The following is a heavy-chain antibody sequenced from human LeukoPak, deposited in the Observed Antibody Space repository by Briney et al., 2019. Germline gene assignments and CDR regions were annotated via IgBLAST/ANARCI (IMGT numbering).Heavy chain of an antibody. CDR3: ARESIAVTGTRTYNWFDP. CDR2: ISYDGSNK. Sequence: GRSLRLSCAASGFTFSSYAMHWVRQAPGKGLEWVAVISYDGSNKYYADSVKGRFTISRDNSKNTLYLQMNSLRAEDTAVYYCARESIAVTGTRTYNWFDPWGQGTLVTVSS. V-gene: IGHV3-30*14. CDR1: GFTFSSYA. J-gene: IGHJ5*02. D-gene: IGHD6-19*01.